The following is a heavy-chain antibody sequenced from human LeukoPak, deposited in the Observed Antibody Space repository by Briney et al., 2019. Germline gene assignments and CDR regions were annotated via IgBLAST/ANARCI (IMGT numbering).Heavy chain of an antibody. D-gene: IGHD5-18*01. CDR1: GFTFSSYE. CDR3: AGERAMAIFDY. J-gene: IGHJ4*02. V-gene: IGHV3-48*03. CDR2: ISSSGSSI. Sequence: GGSLRLSCAASGFTFSSYEMNWVRQAPGKGLEWVSYISSSGSSIYYADSVKGRFTISRDNAKNSLYLQMNSLRAEDTAVYYCAGERAMAIFDYWGQGTLVTVSS.